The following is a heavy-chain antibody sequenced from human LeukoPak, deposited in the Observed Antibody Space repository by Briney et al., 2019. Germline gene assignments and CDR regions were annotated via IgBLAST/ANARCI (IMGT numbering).Heavy chain of an antibody. CDR3: ARWGRYCSGGSCYRASYFDY. V-gene: IGHV4-61*05. CDR1: GGSISSSSYY. CDR2: IYYSGST. Sequence: PSETLSLTCTVSGGSISSSSYYWGWIRQPPGKGLEWIGYIYYSGSTNYNPSLKSRVTISVDTSKNQFSLKLSSETAADTAVYYCARWGRYCSGGSCYRASYFDYWGQGTLVTVSS. J-gene: IGHJ4*02. D-gene: IGHD2-15*01.